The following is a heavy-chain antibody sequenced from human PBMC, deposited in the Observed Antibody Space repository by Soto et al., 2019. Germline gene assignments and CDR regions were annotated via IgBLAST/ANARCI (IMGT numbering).Heavy chain of an antibody. CDR1: GFTFNNYA. J-gene: IGHJ1*01. Sequence: EVQLLESGGGLVQPGGSLRLSCAASGFTFNNYAMSWVRQAPGKGLEWVSGVSGSGGATYHADSVKGRFTISRDNSKKTLYLQMNSLRAEDTAVYYCAKHWYTSSFLEYFQHWGQGTRVTVSS. V-gene: IGHV3-23*01. CDR2: VSGSGGAT. CDR3: AKHWYTSSFLEYFQH. D-gene: IGHD6-6*01.